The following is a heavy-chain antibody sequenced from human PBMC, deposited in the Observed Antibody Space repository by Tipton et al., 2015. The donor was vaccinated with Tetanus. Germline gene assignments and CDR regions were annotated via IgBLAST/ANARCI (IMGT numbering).Heavy chain of an antibody. J-gene: IGHJ2*01. V-gene: IGHV4-61*08. Sequence: TLSLTCSVTGGSLRGGDYHWSWIRQAPGKGLEWLAYVSSSGRTNSNYDLKSRVTMSLDTSTNQFSLKLTSATAADTAVYYCAREHIRLIGEVIFRFFDVWGRGTLVTVSS. CDR2: VSSSGRT. D-gene: IGHD3-3*02. CDR3: AREHIRLIGEVIFRFFDV. CDR1: GGSLRGGDYH.